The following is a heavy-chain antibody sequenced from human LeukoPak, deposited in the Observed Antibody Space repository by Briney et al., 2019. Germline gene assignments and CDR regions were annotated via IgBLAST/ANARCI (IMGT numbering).Heavy chain of an antibody. J-gene: IGHJ4*02. CDR1: GFTFNTFN. V-gene: IGHV3-7*01. CDR2: TSQDGSKN. Sequence: GGSLRLSCAASGFTFNTFNMSWVRQPPGKGLERVAHTSQDGSKNYYVDSVRGRFTISRDNAKNSLYLHMNILRAEDTAVYYCATTVAGYPDDYFDFWGQGILVTVSS. D-gene: IGHD6-19*01. CDR3: ATTVAGYPDDYFDF.